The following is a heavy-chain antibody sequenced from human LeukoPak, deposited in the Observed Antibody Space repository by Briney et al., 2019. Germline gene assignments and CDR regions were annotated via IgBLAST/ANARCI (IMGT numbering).Heavy chain of an antibody. CDR3: AVAYCGGDCYSEEAFDI. CDR2: MNPNSGNT. CDR1: GYTFTSYD. V-gene: IGHV1-8*01. Sequence: ASVKVSCKASGYTFTSYDINWVRQATGQGLEWMGWMNPNSGNTGYAQKFQGRVIMTRNTSISTAYMELSSLRSEDTAVYYCAVAYCGGDCYSEEAFDIWGQGTMVTVSS. D-gene: IGHD2-21*02. J-gene: IGHJ3*02.